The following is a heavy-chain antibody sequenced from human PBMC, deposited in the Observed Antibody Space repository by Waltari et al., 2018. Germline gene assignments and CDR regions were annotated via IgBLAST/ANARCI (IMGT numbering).Heavy chain of an antibody. CDR1: GFTFSDHY. D-gene: IGHD1-26*01. J-gene: IGHJ4*02. V-gene: IGHV3-72*01. CDR2: TRTKANSYTT. Sequence: EVQLVESGGGLVQPGGSLRLSCAASGFTFSDHYMDWVRQAPGKGLGWVGRTRTKANSYTTEYAASVKGRFTISRDDSKNSLYLQMNSLKTEDTAVYYCARVGGSYFDYWGQGTLVTVSS. CDR3: ARVGGSYFDY.